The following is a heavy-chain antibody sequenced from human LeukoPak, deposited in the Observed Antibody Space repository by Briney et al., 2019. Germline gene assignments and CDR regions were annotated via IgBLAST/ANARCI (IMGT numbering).Heavy chain of an antibody. V-gene: IGHV3-7*01. Sequence: GGSLRLSCAASGFTFSSYSMDWVRQAPGKGLEWVANIKQDGSEKYYVDSVKGRFTISRDNAKNSLYLQMNSLRAEDTAVYYCAREYYDFWSGYYTNFDYWGQGTLVTVSS. CDR1: GFTFSSYS. CDR2: IKQDGSEK. J-gene: IGHJ4*02. CDR3: AREYYDFWSGYYTNFDY. D-gene: IGHD3-3*01.